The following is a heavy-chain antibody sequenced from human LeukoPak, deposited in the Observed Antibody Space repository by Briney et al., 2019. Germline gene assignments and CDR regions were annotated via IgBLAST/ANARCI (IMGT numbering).Heavy chain of an antibody. D-gene: IGHD5-18*01. CDR3: ARGYSYGFSRDAFDI. Sequence: ASVKVSCKASGYTFTSYAMHWVRQAPGQRLEWMGWINAGNGNTKYSQKFQGRVTMTRDTSTSTVYMELSSLRSEDTAVYYCARGYSYGFSRDAFDIWGQGTMVTVSS. CDR2: INAGNGNT. V-gene: IGHV1-3*01. CDR1: GYTFTSYA. J-gene: IGHJ3*02.